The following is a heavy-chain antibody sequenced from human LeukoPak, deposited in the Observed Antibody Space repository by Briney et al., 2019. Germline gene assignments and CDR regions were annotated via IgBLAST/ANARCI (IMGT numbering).Heavy chain of an antibody. J-gene: IGHJ4*02. V-gene: IGHV3-48*01. CDR3: ARGPRGPPWIQLWTYDY. D-gene: IGHD5-18*01. Sequence: SGGSLRLSCAASGFTFSSYSMNWVRQTPGKGLEWVSYISSSSSTIYYADSVKGRFTISRDNAKNSLYLQMNSLRAEDTAVYYCARGPRGPPWIQLWTYDYWGQGTLVTVSS. CDR1: GFTFSSYS. CDR2: ISSSSSTI.